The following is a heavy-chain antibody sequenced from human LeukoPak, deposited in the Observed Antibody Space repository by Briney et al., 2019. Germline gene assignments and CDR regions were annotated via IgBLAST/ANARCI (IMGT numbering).Heavy chain of an antibody. CDR3: ARDRDLTGSNWFDP. V-gene: IGHV3-21*01. D-gene: IGHD3-9*01. Sequence: PGGSLRLSCAASGFTFSSYSMNWVRQAPGKGLGWVSSISSSSSYIYYADSVKGRFTISRDNAKNSLYLQMNSLRAEDTAVYYCARDRDLTGSNWFDPWGQGTLVTVSS. CDR1: GFTFSSYS. J-gene: IGHJ5*02. CDR2: ISSSSSYI.